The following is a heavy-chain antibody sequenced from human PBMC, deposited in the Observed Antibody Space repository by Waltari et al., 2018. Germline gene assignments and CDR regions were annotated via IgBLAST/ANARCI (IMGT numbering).Heavy chain of an antibody. D-gene: IGHD3-3*01. CDR1: GYTFTGYY. V-gene: IGHV1-2*02. Sequence: QVQLVQSGAEVKKPGASVKVSCKASGYTFTGYYMHWVRQAPGQGLEWMGWISTNSGCTKYAKKFQGRVTMTRDTSSSSAYMELSRLRSDDTAVYYCARISGSITICGVGVDAFDIWGQGTMVTVSS. J-gene: IGHJ3*02. CDR3: ARISGSITICGVGVDAFDI. CDR2: ISTNSGCT.